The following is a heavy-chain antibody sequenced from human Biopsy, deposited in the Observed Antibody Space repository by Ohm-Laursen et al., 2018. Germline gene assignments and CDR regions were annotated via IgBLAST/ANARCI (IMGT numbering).Heavy chain of an antibody. CDR3: VRGVDYYDPYHYYALDV. J-gene: IGHJ6*02. V-gene: IGHV4-34*01. CDR1: GESFNGYY. CDR2: INHSGRT. D-gene: IGHD3-22*01. Sequence: GTLSLTWAVYGESFNGYYWSWIRQTPGKGLEWIGEINHSGRTNYNPSLKSRVTISVDTSKNQFSLKVRSVTAADTAVYYCVRGVDYYDPYHYYALDVWGQGTTVTVSS.